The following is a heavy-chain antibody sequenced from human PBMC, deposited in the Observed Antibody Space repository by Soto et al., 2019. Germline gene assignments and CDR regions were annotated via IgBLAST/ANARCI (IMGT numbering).Heavy chain of an antibody. CDR3: ARGSGGSSTAGSDMDV. CDR2: IGTAGDT. D-gene: IGHD2-2*01. Sequence: GGSLRLSCAASGFTFSSYDMHWVRQATGKGLEWVSAIGTAGDTYYPGSVKGRFTISRENAKNSLYLQMNSLRAGDTAVYYCARGSGGSSTAGSDMDVWGKGTTVTVSS. V-gene: IGHV3-13*01. CDR1: GFTFSSYD. J-gene: IGHJ6*03.